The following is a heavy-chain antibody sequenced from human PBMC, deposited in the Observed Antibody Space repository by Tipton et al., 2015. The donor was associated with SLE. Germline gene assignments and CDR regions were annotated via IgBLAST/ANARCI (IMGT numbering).Heavy chain of an antibody. J-gene: IGHJ5*02. CDR3: ARGGSWFDP. Sequence: LRLSCTVSGGSISSGSYYWSWIRQPAGKGLEWIGRIYTSGSTNYNPSLKSRVTISVDTSKNQFSLKLSSVTAADTAVYYCARGGSWFDPWGQGTLVTVSS. D-gene: IGHD1-26*01. CDR1: GGSISSGSYY. V-gene: IGHV4-61*02. CDR2: IYTSGST.